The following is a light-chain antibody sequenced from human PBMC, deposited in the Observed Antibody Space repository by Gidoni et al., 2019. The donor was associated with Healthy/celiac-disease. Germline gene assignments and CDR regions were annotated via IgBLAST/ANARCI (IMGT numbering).Light chain of an antibody. J-gene: IGKJ4*01. CDR1: QGVSSN. V-gene: IGKV3-15*01. CDR2: GAS. CDR3: QQYNNWPPLX. Sequence: EIVMTQSPATLSVSPGERATLSCRASQGVSSNVAWYQQKPGQAPRLLIYGASTRATGIPARFSGNGSGTEFTLAFSSLRSEDFAGYYWQQYNNWPPLXFXGGTKVEIK.